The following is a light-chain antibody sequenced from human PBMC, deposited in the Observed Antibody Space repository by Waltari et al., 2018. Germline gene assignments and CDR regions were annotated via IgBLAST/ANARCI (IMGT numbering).Light chain of an antibody. V-gene: IGKV1-33*01. Sequence: DIQMTQSPSSLSASVGNRVTISCQASREIKNFLNWYQQKPGKAPKLLIYDASNLEIGVPSRFSGRGSGTHFTFTISSLQPEDVATYYCQQYDDFPPYIFGQGTKVDIK. J-gene: IGKJ2*01. CDR3: QQYDDFPPYI. CDR1: REIKNF. CDR2: DAS.